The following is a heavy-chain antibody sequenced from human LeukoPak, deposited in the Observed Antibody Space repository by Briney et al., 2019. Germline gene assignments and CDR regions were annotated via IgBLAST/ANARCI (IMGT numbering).Heavy chain of an antibody. CDR3: ARVVVAAQYHWFDP. V-gene: IGHV4-59*08. CDR2: IYYSGST. Sequence: KPSETLSLTCTVSGESISGFYWTWIRQPPGKGLEWIGYIYYSGSTNYNPSLKSRVTISVDTSKNQFSLKLSSVTAADTAVYYCARVVVAAQYHWFDPWGQGTLVTVSS. CDR1: GESISGFY. D-gene: IGHD2-15*01. J-gene: IGHJ5*02.